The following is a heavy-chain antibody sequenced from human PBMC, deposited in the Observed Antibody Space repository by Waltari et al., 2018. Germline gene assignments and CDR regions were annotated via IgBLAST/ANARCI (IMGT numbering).Heavy chain of an antibody. CDR2: ISGSGGST. Sequence: EVQLLESGGGLVQPGGSLRLSCAASGFPFSSYAMSWVRQAPGKGLEWVSAISGSGGSTYYADSVKGRFTISRDNSKNTLYLQMNSLRAEDTAVYYCARDSGSYQGGYWGQGTLVTVSS. D-gene: IGHD1-26*01. CDR3: ARDSGSYQGGY. J-gene: IGHJ4*02. CDR1: GFPFSSYA. V-gene: IGHV3-23*01.